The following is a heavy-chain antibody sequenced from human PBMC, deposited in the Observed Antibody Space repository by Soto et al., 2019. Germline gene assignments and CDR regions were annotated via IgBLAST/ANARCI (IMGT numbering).Heavy chain of an antibody. CDR3: AKNGQPPYYYYGMDV. CDR2: ISGYNGDT. J-gene: IGHJ6*02. Sequence: QGQLVQSGPEVKKPGPSVKVSCKASGYTFSRYGISWVRQAPGQGLEWMGWISGYNGDTIYAQKVQGRVTMTIDTSTYTAYMELRSLTSDDTAIYYCAKNGQPPYYYYGMDVWGQGTTVTVSS. CDR1: GYTFSRYG. D-gene: IGHD2-8*01. V-gene: IGHV1-18*01.